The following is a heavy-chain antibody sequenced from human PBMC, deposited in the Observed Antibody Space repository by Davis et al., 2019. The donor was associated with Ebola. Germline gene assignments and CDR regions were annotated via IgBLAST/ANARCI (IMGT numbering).Heavy chain of an antibody. V-gene: IGHV1-69*01. D-gene: IGHD6-19*01. Sequence: ANYAQKFLGRVTITADESTSTAYMELSSLRSEDTAVYYCARGWAVAYWGQGTLVTVSS. CDR3: ARGWAVAY. J-gene: IGHJ4*02. CDR2: A.